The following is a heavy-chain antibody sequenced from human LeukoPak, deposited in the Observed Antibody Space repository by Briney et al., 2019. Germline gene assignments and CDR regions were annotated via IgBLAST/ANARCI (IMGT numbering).Heavy chain of an antibody. V-gene: IGHV3-23*01. CDR1: GFTFSKFP. CDR3: AKSLFTSATGTGRAFHI. Sequence: PGGSLRLSCEGSGFTFSKFPMGWVRQAPGRGLEWVSAISASGDVTFYADSLRGRFTISRDNPKNTLYLQMNGLRAEDTAIFYCAKSLFTSATGTGRAFHIWGQGTRVTVSS. D-gene: IGHD1-1*01. CDR2: ISASGDVT. J-gene: IGHJ3*02.